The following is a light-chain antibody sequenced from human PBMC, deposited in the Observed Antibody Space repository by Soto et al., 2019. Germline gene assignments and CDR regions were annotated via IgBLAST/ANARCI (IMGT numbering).Light chain of an antibody. CDR3: QPYGSSGT. V-gene: IGKV3-20*01. Sequence: EIVLTQSAGTLSVCPGESPSLSRRASQSVSRSYLAWYQQKPGQAPRLLIYGASSRATGIPDRFSGSGSGTYFPLTISRMDPEYFAVYYCQPYGSSGTFGQGTKVDI. CDR1: QSVSRSY. CDR2: GAS. J-gene: IGKJ1*01.